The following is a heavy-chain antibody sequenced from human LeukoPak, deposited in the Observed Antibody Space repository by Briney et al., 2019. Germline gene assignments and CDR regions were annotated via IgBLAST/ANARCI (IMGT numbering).Heavy chain of an antibody. CDR2: IYTSGST. Sequence: SETLSLTCTVSGGSISSGSYYWSWIRQPAGKGLEWIGRIYTSGSTNYNPSLKSRVTISVDTSKNQFSLKLSSVTAADTAAYYCARRRKYFQHWGQGTLVTVSS. V-gene: IGHV4-61*02. CDR3: ARRRKYFQH. CDR1: GGSISSGSYY. J-gene: IGHJ1*01.